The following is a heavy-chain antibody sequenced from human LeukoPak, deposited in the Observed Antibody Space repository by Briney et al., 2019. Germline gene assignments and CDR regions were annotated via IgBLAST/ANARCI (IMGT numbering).Heavy chain of an antibody. CDR3: AKTAKYSGNDGNWFDP. D-gene: IGHD1-1*01. CDR2: ISWTSGSI. CDR1: GFALDYYA. J-gene: IGHJ5*02. Sequence: PGWSLRLSCAASGFALDYYAMHWVRQAPGTGLEWVSGISWTSGSIGYADSVKGRFTIARDNAKNSLYLQMNSLRAEDTALYYCAKTAKYSGNDGNWFDPWGQGTLVTVSS. V-gene: IGHV3-9*01.